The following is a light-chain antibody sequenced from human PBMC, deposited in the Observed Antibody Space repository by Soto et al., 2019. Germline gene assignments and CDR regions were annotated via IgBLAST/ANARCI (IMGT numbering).Light chain of an antibody. CDR2: AAS. V-gene: IGKV1-39*01. J-gene: IGKJ4*01. CDR1: QSISSY. Sequence: DIQMTQSPSSLSASVGDRVTITCRASQSISSYLNWYQQKPGKPPKLLIYAASSLQSGVPSRFSGSGSGTDFTLTISSLQPEDFATYYCQQSYSTPFTFGGGTKVEIK. CDR3: QQSYSTPFT.